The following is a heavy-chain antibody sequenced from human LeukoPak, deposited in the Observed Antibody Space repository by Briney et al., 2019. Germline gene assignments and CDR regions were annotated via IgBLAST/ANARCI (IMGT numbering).Heavy chain of an antibody. J-gene: IGHJ3*02. CDR3: ARAGITMIVVSAFDI. Sequence: PSETLSLTCTVSGGSISSGDYYWSWIRQPPGKGLEWIGYIYYSGSTYYNPSLKSRVTISVDTSKNQFSLKLSSVTAADTAVYYCARAGITMIVVSAFDIWGQGTMVTVSS. V-gene: IGHV4-30-4*01. CDR2: IYYSGST. CDR1: GGSISSGDYY. D-gene: IGHD3-22*01.